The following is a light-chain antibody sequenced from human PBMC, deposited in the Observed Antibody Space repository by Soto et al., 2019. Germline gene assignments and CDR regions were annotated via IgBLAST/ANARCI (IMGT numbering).Light chain of an antibody. CDR2: DAS. Sequence: EVVLTQSPGTLSLSPGQRATLSCRASQSVSGNYLVWYQQKPGQAPSLLIYDASSRATGIPDRFSGGGSGTDFTLTISRLEPEDFAVYYCQQYGSSPLTFGGGTKVEIK. V-gene: IGKV3-20*01. CDR1: QSVSGNY. J-gene: IGKJ4*01. CDR3: QQYGSSPLT.